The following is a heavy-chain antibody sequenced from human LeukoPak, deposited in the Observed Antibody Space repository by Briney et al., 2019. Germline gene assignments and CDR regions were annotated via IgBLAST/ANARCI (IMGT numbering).Heavy chain of an antibody. CDR3: ARLMSAYSNYAVLDY. V-gene: IGHV4-34*01. CDR2: INHSGST. Sequence: PSETLSLTCAVHGGSFSGYYWSWIRQPPGKGLEWIGEINHSGSTNYNPSLKSRVTISVDTSKNQFSLKLSSVTAADTAVYYCARLMSAYSNYAVLDYWGQGTLVTVSS. CDR1: GGSFSGYY. D-gene: IGHD4-4*01. J-gene: IGHJ4*02.